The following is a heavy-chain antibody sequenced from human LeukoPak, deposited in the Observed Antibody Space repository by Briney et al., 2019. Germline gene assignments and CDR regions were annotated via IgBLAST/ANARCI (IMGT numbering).Heavy chain of an antibody. J-gene: IGHJ4*02. CDR3: ARARVAYVWGSYRYIDY. CDR1: GGSISSSNW. CDR2: IYHSGST. D-gene: IGHD3-16*02. Sequence: SETLSLTCAVSGGSISSSNWWSWVRQPPGKGLEWIGEIYHSGSTNYNPSLKSRVTISVDKSKNQFSLKLSSVTAADTAVYYCARARVAYVWGSYRYIDYWGQGTLVTVSS. V-gene: IGHV4-4*02.